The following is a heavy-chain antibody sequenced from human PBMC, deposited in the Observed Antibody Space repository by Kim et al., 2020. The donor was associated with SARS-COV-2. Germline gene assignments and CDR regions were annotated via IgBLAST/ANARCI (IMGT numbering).Heavy chain of an antibody. J-gene: IGHJ4*02. CDR1: GFTFSSYA. Sequence: GGSLRLSCAASGFTFSSYAMHWVRQAPGKGLEWVAVISYDGSNKYYADSVKGRFTISRDNSKNTLYLQMNSLRAEDTAVYYCARAGPAHPFDYWGQGTLVTVSS. CDR2: ISYDGSNK. CDR3: ARAGPAHPFDY. V-gene: IGHV3-30*04.